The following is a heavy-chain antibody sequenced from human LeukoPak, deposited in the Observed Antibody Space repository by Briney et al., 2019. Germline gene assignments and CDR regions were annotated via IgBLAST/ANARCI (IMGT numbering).Heavy chain of an antibody. CDR2: INRSGST. Sequence: SETLSLTCAVYGGSFSGYYWSWIRQPPGKGLEWIGEINRSGSTNYNPSLKSRVTISVDTSKNQFSLKLSSVTAADTAVYYCARKFCSSTSCYNSYWGQGTLVTVSS. CDR1: GGSFSGYY. V-gene: IGHV4-34*01. CDR3: ARKFCSSTSCYNSY. D-gene: IGHD2-2*01. J-gene: IGHJ4*02.